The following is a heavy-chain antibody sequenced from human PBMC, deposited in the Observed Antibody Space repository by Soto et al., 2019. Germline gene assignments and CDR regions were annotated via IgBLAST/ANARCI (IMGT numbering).Heavy chain of an antibody. D-gene: IGHD3-16*01. CDR1: GFTFSSYW. V-gene: IGHV3-74*01. CDR3: ARGGYDHAFDI. J-gene: IGHJ3*02. CDR2: INSDGRDT. Sequence: QLVESGGGLVQPGGSLRLSCAASGFTFSSYWMHWVRQAPGKGLVWVSRINSDGRDTIYADSVKGRFTISRDNAKNTLYLQMNSLRAEATAVYYCARGGYDHAFDIWGHGTTVTVSS.